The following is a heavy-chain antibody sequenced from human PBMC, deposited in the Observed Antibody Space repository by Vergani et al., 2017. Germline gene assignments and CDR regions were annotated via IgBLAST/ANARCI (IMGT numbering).Heavy chain of an antibody. Sequence: QVQLVQSGAEVKKPGASVKVSCKASGYTFTGYYMHWVRQAPGQGLEWMGWINPNSGGTNYAQKFQGWVTMTRDTSISTADMELSRLRSDDTAVYYCARDEYCSGGSCYDPHLDYWGQGTLVTVSS. CDR1: GYTFTGYY. J-gene: IGHJ4*02. CDR2: INPNSGGT. CDR3: ARDEYCSGGSCYDPHLDY. V-gene: IGHV1-2*04. D-gene: IGHD2-15*01.